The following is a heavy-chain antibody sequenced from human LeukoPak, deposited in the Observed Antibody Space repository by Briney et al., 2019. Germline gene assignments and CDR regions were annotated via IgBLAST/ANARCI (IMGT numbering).Heavy chain of an antibody. CDR1: GFTFSSYG. J-gene: IGHJ4*02. CDR3: AKDVLRWAFDY. D-gene: IGHD3-16*01. Sequence: PGGSLRLSCAASGFTFSSYGMTWVRQAPGKGLELVSGFGGTGDIHYADSVRGRFTISRDNSKGILYLQMDSLRAEDTAVYYCAKDVLRWAFDYWGQGTLVTVSS. V-gene: IGHV3-23*01. CDR2: FGGTGDI.